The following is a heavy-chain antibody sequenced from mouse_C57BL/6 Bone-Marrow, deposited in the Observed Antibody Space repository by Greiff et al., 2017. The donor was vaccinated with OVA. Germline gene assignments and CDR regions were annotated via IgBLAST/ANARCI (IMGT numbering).Heavy chain of an antibody. Sequence: EVQRVESGGGLVKPGGSLKLSCAASGFTFSSYAMSWVRQTPEKRLEWVATISDGGSYTYYPDNVKGRFTISRDNAKNNLYLQMSHLKSEDTAMYYCARGGWAYWGQGTLVTVSA. CDR3: ARGGWAY. D-gene: IGHD1-1*02. CDR2: ISDGGSYT. J-gene: IGHJ3*01. V-gene: IGHV5-4*01. CDR1: GFTFSSYA.